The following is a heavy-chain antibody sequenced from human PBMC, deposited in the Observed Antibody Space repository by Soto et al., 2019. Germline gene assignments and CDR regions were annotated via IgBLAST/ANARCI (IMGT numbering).Heavy chain of an antibody. CDR1: GGTFSSYA. V-gene: IGHV1-69*13. CDR3: ARAGYDFWSGYSPARGYYGMDV. Sequence: ASVKVSCKASGGTFSSYAISWVRQAPGQGLEWMGGIIPIFGTANYAQKFQGRVTITADESTSTAYMELSSLRSEDTAVYYCARAGYDFWSGYSPARGYYGMDVWGQGTTVTVSS. CDR2: IIPIFGTA. D-gene: IGHD3-3*01. J-gene: IGHJ6*02.